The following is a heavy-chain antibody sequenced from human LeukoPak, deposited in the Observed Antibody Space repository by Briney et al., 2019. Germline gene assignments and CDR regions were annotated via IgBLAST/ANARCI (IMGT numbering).Heavy chain of an antibody. J-gene: IGHJ4*02. V-gene: IGHV4-4*07. CDR2: IYISGSP. D-gene: IGHD3-3*01. CDR3: ARDLTTPNDY. Sequence: PSETLSLTCTVSGGSISSYYWSWIRQPAGKGLEWIGHIYISGSPTYNPSLKSRVTMSLDTSKNQFSLRLSSMTAADTAVYYCARDLTTPNDYWGQGTLVTVSS. CDR1: GGSISSYY.